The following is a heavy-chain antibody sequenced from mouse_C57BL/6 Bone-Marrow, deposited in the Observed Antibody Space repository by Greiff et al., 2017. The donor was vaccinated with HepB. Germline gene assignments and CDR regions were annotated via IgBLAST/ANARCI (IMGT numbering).Heavy chain of an antibody. CDR1: GYTFTSYG. J-gene: IGHJ3*01. Sequence: VQLQQSGAELARPGASVKLSCKASGYTFTSYGISWVKQRTGQGLEWIGEIYPRSGNTYYNEKFKGKATLTADKSSSTAYMDLRSLTSEDSAVYFCARFEGYYPAWFAYWGQGTLVTVSA. CDR3: ARFEGYYPAWFAY. CDR2: IYPRSGNT. V-gene: IGHV1-81*01. D-gene: IGHD2-3*01.